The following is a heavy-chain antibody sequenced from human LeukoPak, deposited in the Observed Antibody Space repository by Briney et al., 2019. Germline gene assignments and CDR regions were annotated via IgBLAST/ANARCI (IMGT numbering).Heavy chain of an antibody. CDR1: GGSISSSRYY. CDR2: IYYSGST. D-gene: IGHD3-16*01. J-gene: IGHJ4*02. V-gene: IGHV4-39*07. CDR3: ARWGSSSGRYYFDS. Sequence: PSATLSLTCSFSGGSISSSRYYWGWIRQPPGRWLEWIGSIYYSGSTYYNPSLKSRVTISVDTSKNQFSLKLSSVTAADTAVYYCARWGSSSGRYYFDSWGQGTLVIVSS.